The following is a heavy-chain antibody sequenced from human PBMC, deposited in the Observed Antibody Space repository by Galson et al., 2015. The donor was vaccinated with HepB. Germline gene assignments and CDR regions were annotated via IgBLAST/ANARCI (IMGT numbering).Heavy chain of an antibody. V-gene: IGHV3-23*01. Sequence: SLRLSCAASGFTFSSYAVSWVRQAPGKGLEWVSAISGSGGSTYYADSVKGRFTISRDNSKNTLYLQMNSLRAEDTAVYYCAKLRVRGVTSDAFDIWGQGTMVTVSS. CDR2: ISGSGGST. J-gene: IGHJ3*02. CDR3: AKLRVRGVTSDAFDI. D-gene: IGHD3-10*01. CDR1: GFTFSSYA.